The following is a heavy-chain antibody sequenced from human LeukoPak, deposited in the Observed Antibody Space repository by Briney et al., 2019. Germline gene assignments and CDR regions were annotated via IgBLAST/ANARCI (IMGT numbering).Heavy chain of an antibody. Sequence: SETLSLTCAVYGGSFSGYYWSWIRQPPGKGLEWIGEINHSGSTNYNPSLKSRVTISVDTSKNQFSLKLSSVTAADTAVYYCARVEVVTATLDYWGQGTLVTVSS. CDR3: ARVEVVTATLDY. CDR1: GGSFSGYY. D-gene: IGHD2-21*02. J-gene: IGHJ4*02. CDR2: INHSGST. V-gene: IGHV4-34*01.